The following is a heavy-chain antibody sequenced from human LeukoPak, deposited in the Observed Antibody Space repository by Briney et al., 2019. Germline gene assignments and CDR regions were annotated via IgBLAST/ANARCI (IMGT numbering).Heavy chain of an antibody. Sequence: SETLSLTCAVSGGSISSGGYSWSWIRQPPGKGLEWIGYIYHSGSTYYNPSLKSRVTISVDTSKNQFSLKLSSVTAADTAVYYCARGGGITMIVVVTAPFDYWGQGTLVTVSS. CDR3: ARGGGITMIVVVTAPFDY. D-gene: IGHD3-22*01. CDR1: GGSISSGGYS. V-gene: IGHV4-30-2*01. J-gene: IGHJ4*02. CDR2: IYHSGST.